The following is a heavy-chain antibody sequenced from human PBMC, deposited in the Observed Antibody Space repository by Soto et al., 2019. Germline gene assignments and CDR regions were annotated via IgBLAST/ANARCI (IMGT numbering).Heavy chain of an antibody. J-gene: IGHJ6*02. CDR1: GFTFSSYA. Sequence: QVQLVESGGGVVQPGRSLRLSCAASGFTFSSYAMYWVRQAPGKGLEWVAVISYDGNNKYYADSVKGRFTISRDNSKNPLSLQXNSVRAEDMAVYYCARAGCDGGSCYTLVGLRYGMDVWGQGTTVTVSS. V-gene: IGHV3-30-3*01. CDR2: ISYDGNNK. CDR3: ARAGCDGGSCYTLVGLRYGMDV. D-gene: IGHD2-15*01.